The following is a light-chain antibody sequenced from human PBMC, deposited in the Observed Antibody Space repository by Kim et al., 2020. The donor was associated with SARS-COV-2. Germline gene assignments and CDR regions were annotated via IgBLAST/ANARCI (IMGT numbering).Light chain of an antibody. J-gene: IGKJ4*01. V-gene: IGKV3-11*02. CDR2: DGS. Sequence: PGESPDHARWAIQSVSVYLALYQHRPGHPPRLLIYDGSKRDTGIPARFSGRGSGRDFSLTISSLEPEDFATYYCQQSWGCPPPPTFGGETNVDIK. CDR1: QSVSVY. CDR3: QQSWGCPPPPT.